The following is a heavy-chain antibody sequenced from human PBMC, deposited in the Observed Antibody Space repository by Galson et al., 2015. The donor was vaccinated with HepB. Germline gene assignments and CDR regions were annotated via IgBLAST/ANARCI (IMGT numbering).Heavy chain of an antibody. Sequence: SLRLPCAASGFTFSNYSMNWVRQAPGKGLEWVSYISSSGTTTYYADSMKGRFTIPRDNAKNSLYLQLNSLRDEDTAVYYCARGSPFSQHYFQYWGQGALVTVST. CDR3: ARGSPFSQHYFQY. CDR1: GFTFSNYS. V-gene: IGHV3-48*02. J-gene: IGHJ4*02. CDR2: ISSSGTTT.